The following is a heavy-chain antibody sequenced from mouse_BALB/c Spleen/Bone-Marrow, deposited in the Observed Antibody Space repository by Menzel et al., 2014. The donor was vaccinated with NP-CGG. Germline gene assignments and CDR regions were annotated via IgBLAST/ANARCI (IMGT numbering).Heavy chain of an antibody. V-gene: IGHV1-20*02. CDR2: INPYNGDT. CDR3: ARIYDYDRGAWFAY. CDR1: GYSFTGYF. J-gene: IGHJ3*01. Sequence: VQLKDSGPELVKPGASVKISCKASGYSFTGYFMNWVMQSHGKSLEWIGRINPYNGDTFYNQKFKDKATLTIDKSPSTAHMELRSLASEDSAVYYCARIYDYDRGAWFAYWGQGTLVTVSA. D-gene: IGHD2-4*01.